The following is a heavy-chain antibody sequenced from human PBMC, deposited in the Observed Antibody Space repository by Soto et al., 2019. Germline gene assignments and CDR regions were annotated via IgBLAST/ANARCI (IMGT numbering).Heavy chain of an antibody. Sequence: EVQLVESGGGLVKPGGSLRLSCAASGFTFSSYSMNWVRQAPGKGLEWVSSISSSSSYIYYADSVKGRFTISRDNAKNSLYLLMNSQRAEDTAVYYCAREWTGLSGAYYFDYWGQGTLVTVSS. V-gene: IGHV3-21*01. CDR2: ISSSSSYI. CDR1: GFTFSSYS. CDR3: AREWTGLSGAYYFDY. J-gene: IGHJ4*02. D-gene: IGHD4-17*01.